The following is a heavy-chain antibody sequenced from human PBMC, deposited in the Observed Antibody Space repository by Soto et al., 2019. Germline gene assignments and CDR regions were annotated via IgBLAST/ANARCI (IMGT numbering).Heavy chain of an antibody. CDR1: GFSLSTSGVA. Sequence: SGPTLVNPTQTLTLTCTFSGFSLSTSGVAVGWIRQAPRKAPEWLAFIFWDDDKRYSPPLENRLTITKDTSKNQVVLTMTNMDPVGTATYYRARIFDFWSGYYFSYWGRGTLVTVSS. V-gene: IGHV2-5*02. CDR2: IFWDDDK. CDR3: ARIFDFWSGYYFSY. J-gene: IGHJ4*02. D-gene: IGHD3-3*01.